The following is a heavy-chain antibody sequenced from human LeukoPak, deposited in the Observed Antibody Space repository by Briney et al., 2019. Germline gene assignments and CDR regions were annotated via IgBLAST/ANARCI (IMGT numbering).Heavy chain of an antibody. D-gene: IGHD5-18*01. CDR2: ISAYNGNT. CDR1: GYTFTSYG. Sequence: ASVKVSCKASGYTFTSYGISWVRQAPGQGLEWMGWISAYNGNTNYAQKLQGGVTMTTDTSTSTAYMELRSLRSDDTAVYYCARDSEQDTAMVPNWYFDLWGRGTLVTVSS. CDR3: ARDSEQDTAMVPNWYFDL. J-gene: IGHJ2*01. V-gene: IGHV1-18*01.